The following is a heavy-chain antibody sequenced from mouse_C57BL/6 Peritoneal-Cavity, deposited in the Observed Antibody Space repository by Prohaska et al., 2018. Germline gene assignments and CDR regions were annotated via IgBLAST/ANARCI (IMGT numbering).Heavy chain of an antibody. V-gene: IGHV4-1*01. CDR2: INPDSSTI. Sequence: EVKLLQSGGGLVQPGGSLKLSCAASGIDFSRYWMSWVRRAPGKGLEWIVEINPDSSTINDAPSLKDKFIISRDNAKNRLYLQMSKVRYKVTDLYYCARGDGNYGDVEVWGTGTTVTVS. CDR1: GIDFSRYW. CDR3: ARGDGNYGDVEV. D-gene: IGHD2-3*01. J-gene: IGHJ1*03.